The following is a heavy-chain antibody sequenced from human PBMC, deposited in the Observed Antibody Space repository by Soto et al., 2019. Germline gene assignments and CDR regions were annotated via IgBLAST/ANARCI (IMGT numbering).Heavy chain of an antibody. CDR3: ARGYIGVYFDH. CDR1: GFTFSDYY. D-gene: IGHD5-18*01. V-gene: IGHV3-11*01. J-gene: IGHJ4*02. Sequence: QVQLVESGGDLVKPGGSLRLSCAASGFTFSDYYMSWIRQGPGKGLQWISYISTGGGTIYYADSVKGRFTISRDNAKNSLYLQMNSLRTEDTAVYYCARGYIGVYFDHWGQGTLVTVSS. CDR2: ISTGGGTI.